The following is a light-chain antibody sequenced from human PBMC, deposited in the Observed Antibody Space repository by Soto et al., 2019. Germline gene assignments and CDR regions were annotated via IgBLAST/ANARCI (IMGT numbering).Light chain of an antibody. Sequence: PGERATLSCRASQSFSSYLAWYQQKPGQAPRLLIYDASKRATGIPARFSGRGSGTDFTLTISSLGPEDFAVYYCQQRSNWPPVITFGQGTRLEIK. J-gene: IGKJ5*01. CDR2: DAS. V-gene: IGKV3-11*01. CDR1: QSFSSY. CDR3: QQRSNWPPVIT.